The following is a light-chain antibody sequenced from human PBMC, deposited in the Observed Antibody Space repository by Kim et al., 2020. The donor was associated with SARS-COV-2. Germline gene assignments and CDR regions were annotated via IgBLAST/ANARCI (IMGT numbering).Light chain of an antibody. CDR1: QSVSSW. CDR2: MAS. CDR3: QQYDSHPYT. V-gene: IGKV1-5*03. J-gene: IGKJ2*01. Sequence: DIQMTQSPSTLSASVGDRVTITCRASQSVSSWLAWYQQKPGKAPKLLIYMASTLEGGVPSRFSGRGSGTEFTLTINSLQPDDFATYSCQQYDSHPYTFGQGTKLEI.